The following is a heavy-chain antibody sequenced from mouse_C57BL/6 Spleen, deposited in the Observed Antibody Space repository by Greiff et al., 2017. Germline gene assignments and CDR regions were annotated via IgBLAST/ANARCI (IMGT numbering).Heavy chain of an antibody. CDR2: INPSNGGT. V-gene: IGHV1-53*01. CDR1: GYTFTSYW. CDR3: ARGRDYYYGSSGYFDV. Sequence: QVQLQQPGTELVKPGASVKLSCKASGYTFTSYWMHWVKQRPGQGLEWIGNINPSNGGTNYNEKFKSKATLTVDKSSSTAYMQLSSLTSEDSAVYYCARGRDYYYGSSGYFDVWGTGTTVTVSS. D-gene: IGHD1-1*01. J-gene: IGHJ1*03.